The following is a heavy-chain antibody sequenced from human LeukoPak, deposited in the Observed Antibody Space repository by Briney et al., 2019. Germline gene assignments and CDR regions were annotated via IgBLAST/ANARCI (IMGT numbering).Heavy chain of an antibody. V-gene: IGHV4-34*01. CDR3: PRVIREGPQDYYYGMDV. CDR1: GGSFSGYY. Sequence: SETLSLTCAVYGGSFSGYYWSWIRQPPGKGLEWIGEINHSGSTNYNPSLKSRVTISVDTSKNQFSLKLSSVTAADTAVYYCPRVIREGPQDYYYGMDVWGKGTTVTVSS. J-gene: IGHJ6*04. CDR2: INHSGST.